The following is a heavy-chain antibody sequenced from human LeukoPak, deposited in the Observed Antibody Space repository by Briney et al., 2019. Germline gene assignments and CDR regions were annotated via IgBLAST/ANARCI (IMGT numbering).Heavy chain of an antibody. CDR1: GGSFSGYY. V-gene: IGHV4-34*01. CDR3: ARSKDYGGNSGVANFDY. D-gene: IGHD4-23*01. Sequence: SETLSLTCAVYGGSFSGYYWSWIRQPPGEGLEWIGEINHSGSTNYNPSLKSRVTISVDTSKNQFSLKLSSVTAADTAVYYCARSKDYGGNSGVANFDYWGQGTLVTVSS. J-gene: IGHJ4*02. CDR2: INHSGST.